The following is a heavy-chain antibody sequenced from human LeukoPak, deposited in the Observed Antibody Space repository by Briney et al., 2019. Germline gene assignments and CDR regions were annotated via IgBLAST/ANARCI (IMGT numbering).Heavy chain of an antibody. Sequence: ASVKVSCEASGYTFTSYYMHWVRQAPGQGLEWMGIINPSGGSTSYAQKFQGRVTMTRDMSTSTVYMELSSLRSEDTAVYYCARALGYCSSTSCYTQDASGDYWGQGTLVTVSS. V-gene: IGHV1-46*01. J-gene: IGHJ4*02. CDR2: INPSGGST. D-gene: IGHD2-2*02. CDR1: GYTFTSYY. CDR3: ARALGYCSSTSCYTQDASGDY.